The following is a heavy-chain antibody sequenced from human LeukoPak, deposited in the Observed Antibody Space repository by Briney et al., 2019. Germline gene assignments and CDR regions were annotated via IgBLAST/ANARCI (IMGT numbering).Heavy chain of an antibody. D-gene: IGHD3-22*01. CDR1: GFTFSSYA. Sequence: GGSLRLSCAASGFTFSSYAMSWVRQAPGKGLEWVSAISGSGGSTYYADSVKGRFTISRDNSKNTLYLQMNSLRAEDTAVYYCAKDLWHYYGSSGPRPLDYWGQGTLVTVSS. V-gene: IGHV3-23*01. CDR2: ISGSGGST. CDR3: AKDLWHYYGSSGPRPLDY. J-gene: IGHJ4*02.